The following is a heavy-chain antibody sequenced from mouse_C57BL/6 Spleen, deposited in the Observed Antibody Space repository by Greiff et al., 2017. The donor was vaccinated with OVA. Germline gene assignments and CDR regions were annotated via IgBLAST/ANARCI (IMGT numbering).Heavy chain of an antibody. Sequence: QVQLQQPGAELVKPGASVKLSCKASGYTFTSYWMHWVKQRPGQGLEWIGMIHPNSGSTNYNEKFKSKATLTVDKSYSTAYMQLSSLTSEDSAVYYCARPYGSSPYWYFDVWGTGTTVTVSS. J-gene: IGHJ1*03. CDR1: GYTFTSYW. V-gene: IGHV1-64*01. CDR3: ARPYGSSPYWYFDV. D-gene: IGHD1-1*01. CDR2: IHPNSGST.